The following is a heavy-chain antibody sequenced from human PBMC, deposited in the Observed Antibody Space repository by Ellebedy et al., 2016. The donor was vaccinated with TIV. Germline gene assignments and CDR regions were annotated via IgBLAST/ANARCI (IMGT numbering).Heavy chain of an antibody. CDR2: IYSAGNT. Sequence: GGSQRLSCAVSGFSLSSNYMSWVRQAPGKGLEWVSIIYSAGNTYYADSVKGRFTISRDTSKNTVFLQMNSLRAEDTAVYYCARVDLGLAFDYWGRGTLVTVSS. J-gene: IGHJ4*02. CDR1: GFSLSSNY. CDR3: ARVDLGLAFDY. V-gene: IGHV3-53*01. D-gene: IGHD3/OR15-3a*01.